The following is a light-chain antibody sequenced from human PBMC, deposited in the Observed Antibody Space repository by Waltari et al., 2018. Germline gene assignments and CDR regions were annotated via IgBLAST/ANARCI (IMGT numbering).Light chain of an antibody. CDR2: DNE. J-gene: IGLJ1*01. CDR3: AAWDDSLNGYV. Sequence: QSVLTQSPSASGTPGQRVTISCSGSNSNIGSNPANWYQQLPGAAPKLLIYDNEQRLSGVPDRFSGSTSGSSASLAISWLQSEDDAEYYCAAWDDSLNGYVFGTGTKVTVL. CDR1: NSNIGSNP. V-gene: IGLV1-44*01.